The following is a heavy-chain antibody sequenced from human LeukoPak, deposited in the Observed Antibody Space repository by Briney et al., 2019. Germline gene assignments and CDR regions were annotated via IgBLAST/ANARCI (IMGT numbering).Heavy chain of an antibody. CDR2: IWYDGRIK. J-gene: IGHJ6*02. D-gene: IGHD2-8*02. V-gene: IGHV3-33*01. Sequence: PGGSLRLSCAASRFTFSTYGMHWVRQAPGKGLEWVAVIWYDGRIKYYAESVKGRFTFSRDNPKSTLYLKMNSLSAEDKAVYYCARIACTGGNCKPYYYYGLDVWGQGTTVTVSS. CDR3: ARIACTGGNCKPYYYYGLDV. CDR1: RFTFSTYG.